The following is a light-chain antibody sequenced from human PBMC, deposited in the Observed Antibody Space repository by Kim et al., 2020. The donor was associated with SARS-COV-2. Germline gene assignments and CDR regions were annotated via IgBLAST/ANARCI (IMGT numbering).Light chain of an antibody. Sequence: SSELTQDPAVSVALGQTVRITCQGDSLTGFHASWFQQKPGQAPVVVMSGKNKRPSGIPDRFSGSYSGNTASLTITGAQAEDEADYYCNSRDTSGNHYVFGPGTKVTVL. CDR3: NSRDTSGNHYV. V-gene: IGLV3-19*01. CDR2: GKN. J-gene: IGLJ1*01. CDR1: SLTGFH.